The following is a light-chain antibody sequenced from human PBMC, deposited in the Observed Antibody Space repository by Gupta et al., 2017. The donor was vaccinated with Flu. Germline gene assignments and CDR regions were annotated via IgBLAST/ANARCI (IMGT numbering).Light chain of an antibody. J-gene: IGLJ3*02. CDR2: EIR. V-gene: IGLV1-51*02. CDR1: TTNIGNNY. Sequence: STTNIGNNYVSWYQQLPGTAPKLLIYEIRKRPPWIPDRFSGSKTGTSATLDITGLQTADEADYFCEAWYNDLSVVLFGGGTKVTVL. CDR3: EAWYNDLSVVL.